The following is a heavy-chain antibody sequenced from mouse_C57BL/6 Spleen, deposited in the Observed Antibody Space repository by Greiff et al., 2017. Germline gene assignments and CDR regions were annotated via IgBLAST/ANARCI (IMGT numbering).Heavy chain of an antibody. Sequence: EVMLVESGGDLVKPGGSLKLSCAASGFTFSSYGMSWVRQTPDKRLEWVATISSGGSYTYYPDSVKGRFTISRDNAKNTLYLQMSRLKSEDTAMYYCARHRNGFNFDYWGQGTTLTVSS. CDR2: ISSGGSYT. CDR3: ARHRNGFNFDY. CDR1: GFTFSSYG. J-gene: IGHJ2*01. V-gene: IGHV5-6*01.